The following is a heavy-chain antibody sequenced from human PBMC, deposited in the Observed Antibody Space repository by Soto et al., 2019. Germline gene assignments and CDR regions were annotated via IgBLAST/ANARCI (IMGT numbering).Heavy chain of an antibody. CDR3: AKDHNPPYYHGSGPYYGMDV. CDR2: ISSSGTYT. V-gene: IGHV3-11*05. Sequence: QVQLVESGGGLVKPGGSLRLSCAASGFSFSDSYMSWIRQAPGKGLEWVSYISSSGTYTYCADSVKGRFTISRDNARDSLYLQINSLRAEDTAVYYCAKDHNPPYYHGSGPYYGMDVWGQGTTVTVSS. J-gene: IGHJ6*02. CDR1: GFSFSDSY. D-gene: IGHD3-10*01.